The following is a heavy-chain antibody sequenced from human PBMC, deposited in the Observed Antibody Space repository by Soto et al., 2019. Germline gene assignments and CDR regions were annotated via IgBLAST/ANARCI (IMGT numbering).Heavy chain of an antibody. Sequence: EVQLVESGGGLVQPGGSLRLSCAASGFTFSSYEMNWVRQAPGTGLEWVSYISSSGSTIYYADSVKGRFTISRDNAKNSLYLQMNSLRAEDTAVYYCARDLGGAVYDYWGQGTLVTGSS. V-gene: IGHV3-48*03. CDR2: ISSSGSTI. D-gene: IGHD1-26*01. CDR1: GFTFSSYE. CDR3: ARDLGGAVYDY. J-gene: IGHJ4*02.